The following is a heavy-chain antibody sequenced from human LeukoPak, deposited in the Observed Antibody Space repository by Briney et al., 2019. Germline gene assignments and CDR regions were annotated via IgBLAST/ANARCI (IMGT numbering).Heavy chain of an antibody. Sequence: PSETLSLTCNVSGRSISSGNYWDWIRQSPGKELEWIGTMLHSGSTYYNPSLSSRVTISVDTSNNQFSPRLNSVTAADTAVYYCTTGPNYFYFDLWGRGTLVTVSS. CDR2: MLHSGST. CDR3: TTGPNYFYFDL. CDR1: GRSISSGNY. J-gene: IGHJ2*01. V-gene: IGHV4-38-2*02.